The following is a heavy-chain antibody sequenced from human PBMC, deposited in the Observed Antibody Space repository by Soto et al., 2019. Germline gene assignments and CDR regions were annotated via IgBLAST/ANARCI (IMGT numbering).Heavy chain of an antibody. CDR1: GFTFSTYT. J-gene: IGHJ5*01. V-gene: IGHV3-21*01. D-gene: IGHD3-10*01. CDR3: ARDILSGGAYPDS. Sequence: GGSLRLSCAASGFTFSTYTMNWVRQAPGKGLEWISSISSGSSYIYYAGSVKGRFTVSRDNAKNSLFLQMNSLRADDTAVYYCARDILSGGAYPDSWGQGTKVTVSS. CDR2: ISSGSSYI.